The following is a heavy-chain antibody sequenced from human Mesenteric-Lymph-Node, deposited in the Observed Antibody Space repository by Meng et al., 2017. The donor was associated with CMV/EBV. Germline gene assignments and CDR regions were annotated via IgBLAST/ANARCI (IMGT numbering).Heavy chain of an antibody. D-gene: IGHD3-10*02. CDR3: ANLLADVTH. CDR2: IRYDGSNE. J-gene: IGHJ4*02. V-gene: IGHV3-30*02. CDR1: GFTFRSHG. Sequence: GGSLRLSCAASGFTFRSHGMHWVRQAPGKGLDWVAFIRYDGSNEYYADSVKGRFTISRDNSKNILYLQMNSLRTEDTAVYYCANLLADVTHWGQGTLVTVSS.